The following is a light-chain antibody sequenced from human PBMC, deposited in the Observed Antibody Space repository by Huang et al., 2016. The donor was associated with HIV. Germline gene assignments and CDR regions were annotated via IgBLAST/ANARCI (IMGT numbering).Light chain of an antibody. Sequence: IQMTQSPTSLSASVGDRVFISCRTSQSVGTYLTWYQQKPGKAPKLLISSASTLHSGVPSRFSGGGSGTVFTLTIRGLQFDDFATYFCQQSYGALSSFGPGTRL. J-gene: IGKJ5*01. CDR2: SAS. CDR1: QSVGTY. CDR3: QQSYGALSS. V-gene: IGKV1-39*01.